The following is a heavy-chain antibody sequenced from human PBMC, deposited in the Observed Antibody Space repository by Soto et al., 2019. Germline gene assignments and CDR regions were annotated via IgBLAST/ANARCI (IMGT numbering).Heavy chain of an antibody. V-gene: IGHV4-30-4*01. CDR3: ARGRGQLLFDY. CDR1: GCAIGSGNYY. J-gene: IGHJ4*02. Sequence: SATRSLTCSVSGCAIGSGNYYWRWIRQSPGKGLEWLGHISHSGTTSYNPSLQSRATISLDAAQNHFSLRLNSVTVADTALYFCARGRGQLLFDYWGQGSMVTVSS. D-gene: IGHD6-13*01. CDR2: ISHSGTT.